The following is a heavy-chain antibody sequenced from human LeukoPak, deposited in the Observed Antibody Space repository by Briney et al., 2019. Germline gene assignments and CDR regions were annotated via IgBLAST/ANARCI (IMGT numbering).Heavy chain of an antibody. CDR2: ISSSSYI. CDR1: GFTFSSYS. CDR3: ARDRETNQQLVAFDY. J-gene: IGHJ4*02. D-gene: IGHD6-13*01. Sequence: GGSLRLSCAAPGFTFSSYSMNWVRQAPGKGLEWVSSISSSSYIYYADSVKGRFTISRDNAKNSLYLQMNSLRAEDTAVYYCARDRETNQQLVAFDYWGQGTLVTVSS. V-gene: IGHV3-21*01.